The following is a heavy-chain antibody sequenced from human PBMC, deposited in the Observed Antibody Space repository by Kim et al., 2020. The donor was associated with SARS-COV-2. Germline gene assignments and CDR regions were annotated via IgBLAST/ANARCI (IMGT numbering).Heavy chain of an antibody. V-gene: IGHV3-23*01. J-gene: IGHJ4*02. CDR2: ISGSGGST. D-gene: IGHD3-16*01. CDR1: GFTFRSYA. CDR3: AKGGTAAYFVY. Sequence: GGSLRLSCAASGFTFRSYAMSWVRQAPGKGLEWVSAISGSGGSTYYADSVKGRFTISRDNSKNTLYLQRNSLRAEDTAVYYCAKGGTAAYFVYWGQGTLVTVSS.